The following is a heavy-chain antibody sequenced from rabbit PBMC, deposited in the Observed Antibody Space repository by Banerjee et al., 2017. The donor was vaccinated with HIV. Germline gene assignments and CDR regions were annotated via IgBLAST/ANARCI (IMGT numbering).Heavy chain of an antibody. CDR3: ARDASGVDYWSFSL. CDR1: GFSFSVNYH. V-gene: IGHV1S40*01. Sequence: QSLEESGGDLVKPEGSLTLTCTASGFSFSVNYHMCWVRQAPGKGLEWIACIYAGDGGHTDYANWAKGRFTISKTSSTTVTLQMTSLTAADTATYFCARDASGVDYWSFSLWGPGTLVTVS. J-gene: IGHJ4*01. CDR2: IYAGDGGHT. D-gene: IGHD1-1*01.